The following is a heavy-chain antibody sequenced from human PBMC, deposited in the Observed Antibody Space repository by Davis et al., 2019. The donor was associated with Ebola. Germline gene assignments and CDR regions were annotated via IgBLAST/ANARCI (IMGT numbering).Heavy chain of an antibody. D-gene: IGHD3-10*01. CDR2: IKQDGSEK. CDR1: GFTFSSYW. V-gene: IGHV3-7*01. Sequence: GDSLKISCAASGFTFSSYWMNWVRQAPGKGLEWVANIKQDGSEKYYVDSVKGRFTISRDNAKNSLYLQMNSLRAEDTAVYYCARDQTFGLRTPYWGQGTLVTVSS. J-gene: IGHJ4*02. CDR3: ARDQTFGLRTPY.